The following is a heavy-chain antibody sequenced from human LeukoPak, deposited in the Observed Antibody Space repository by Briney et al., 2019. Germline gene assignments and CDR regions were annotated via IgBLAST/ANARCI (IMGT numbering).Heavy chain of an antibody. D-gene: IGHD3-3*01. Sequence: GGSLRLSCAASGFTFSSYSMNWVRQAPGKGLEWVSSISSSSSYIYYADSVKGRFTISRHNAKNSLYLQMDSLRAEDTAVYYCARDTYYDFWSGPDDYWGQGTLVTVSS. CDR2: ISSSSSYI. CDR1: GFTFSSYS. CDR3: ARDTYYDFWSGPDDY. J-gene: IGHJ4*02. V-gene: IGHV3-21*01.